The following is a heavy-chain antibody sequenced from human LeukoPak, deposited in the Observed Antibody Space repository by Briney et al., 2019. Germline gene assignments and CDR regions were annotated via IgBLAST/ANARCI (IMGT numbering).Heavy chain of an antibody. CDR3: ARASSDYGMDV. D-gene: IGHD6-19*01. CDR1: GGTFSSYA. Sequence: SVKVSCKASGGTFSSYAISWVRQAPGQGLEWMGRIIPILGIANYAQKFQGRVTITADKSTSTAYMELSSLRSEDTAVYYCARASSDYGMDVWGQGTTVAVSS. V-gene: IGHV1-69*04. J-gene: IGHJ6*02. CDR2: IIPILGIA.